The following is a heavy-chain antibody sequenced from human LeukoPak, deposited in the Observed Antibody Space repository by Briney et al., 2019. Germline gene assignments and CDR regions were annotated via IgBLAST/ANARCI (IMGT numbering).Heavy chain of an antibody. CDR2: IYYSGST. V-gene: IGHV4-31*03. CDR1: GGSISSGGYY. D-gene: IGHD6-13*01. Sequence: SQTLSLTCTVSGGSISSGGYYWSWIRQHPGKGLEWIGYIYYSGSTYYNPSLKSRVTISVDTSKNQFSLKLSSVTAADTAVYYCARGPPREQQLVLGYFDYWGQGTLVTVSS. CDR3: ARGPPREQQLVLGYFDY. J-gene: IGHJ4*02.